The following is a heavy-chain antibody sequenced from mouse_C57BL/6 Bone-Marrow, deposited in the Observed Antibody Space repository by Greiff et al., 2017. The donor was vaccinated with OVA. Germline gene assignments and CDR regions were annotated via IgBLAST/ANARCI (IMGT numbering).Heavy chain of an antibody. CDR3: ARGGDDYDPWFAY. D-gene: IGHD2-4*01. CDR2: IDPSDSYT. J-gene: IGHJ3*01. Sequence: QVQLQQPGAELVMPGASVKLSCKASGYTFTSYWMHWVKQRPGQGLEWIGEIDPSDSYTNYNQKFKGKSTLTVDKSSSTAYMQLSSLTSEDSAVYYCARGGDDYDPWFAYWGQGTLVTVS. CDR1: GYTFTSYW. V-gene: IGHV1-69*01.